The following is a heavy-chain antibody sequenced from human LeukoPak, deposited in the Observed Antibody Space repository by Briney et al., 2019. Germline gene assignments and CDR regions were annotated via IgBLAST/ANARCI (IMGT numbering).Heavy chain of an antibody. CDR3: AKEARPDYGDFDY. V-gene: IGHV3-23*01. J-gene: IGHJ4*02. CDR2: ISGSGGST. CDR1: GFTFSTYW. D-gene: IGHD4-17*01. Sequence: PGGSLRLSCSASGFTFSTYWMSWVRQAPGKGLEWVSAISGSGGSTYYADSVKGRFTISRDNSKNTLYLQMNSLGAEDTAVYYCAKEARPDYGDFDYWGQGTLVTVSS.